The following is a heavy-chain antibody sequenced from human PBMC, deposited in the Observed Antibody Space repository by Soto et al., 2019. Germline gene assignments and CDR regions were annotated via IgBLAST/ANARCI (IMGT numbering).Heavy chain of an antibody. V-gene: IGHV4-31*03. CDR2: IYYSGST. J-gene: IGHJ6*02. Sequence: SETLSLTCTVSGGSISSGGYYWSWIRQHPGKGLEWIGYIYYSGSTYYNPSLKSRVTISVDTSKNQFSLKLSSVTAADTAVYYCARVSIAAAGTFRYYYYGMDVWGQGTTVTVSS. D-gene: IGHD6-13*01. CDR1: GGSISSGGYY. CDR3: ARVSIAAAGTFRYYYYGMDV.